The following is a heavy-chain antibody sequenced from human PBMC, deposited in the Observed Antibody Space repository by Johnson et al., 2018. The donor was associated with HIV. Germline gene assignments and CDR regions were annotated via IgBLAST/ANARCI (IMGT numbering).Heavy chain of an antibody. CDR1: GFTFSSYW. CDR3: ARGRGGSYADAFDS. CDR2: ISYDGGNK. D-gene: IGHD1-26*01. Sequence: QVQLVESGGGLVQPGGSLRLSCAASGFTFSSYWMSWVRQAPGKGLEWLASISYDGGNKYYTDSMRGRITISRDNSKNTLYLQMNSLRAEDTAVYSCARGRGGSYADAFDSWGQGKMVTVSS. V-gene: IGHV3-30*03. J-gene: IGHJ3*02.